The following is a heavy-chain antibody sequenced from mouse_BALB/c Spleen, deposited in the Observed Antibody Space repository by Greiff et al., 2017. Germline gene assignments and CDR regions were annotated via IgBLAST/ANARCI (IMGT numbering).Heavy chain of an antibody. CDR3: ARQGITTATSAMDY. Sequence: EVQRVESGGGLVQPGGSLKLSCAASGFTFSSYTMSWVRQTPEKRLEWVAYISNGGGSTYYPDTVKGRFTISRDNAKNTLYLQMSSLKSEDTAMYYCARQGITTATSAMDYWGQGTSVTVSS. D-gene: IGHD1-2*01. CDR2: ISNGGGST. V-gene: IGHV5-12-2*01. J-gene: IGHJ4*01. CDR1: GFTFSSYT.